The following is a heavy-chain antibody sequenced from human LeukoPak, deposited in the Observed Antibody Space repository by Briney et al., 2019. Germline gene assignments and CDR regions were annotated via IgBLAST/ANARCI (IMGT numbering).Heavy chain of an antibody. V-gene: IGHV3-23*01. Sequence: GGSLRLSCAASGFTFSNYAMNWVRQAPGKGLEWVSATSGTGGSTYYADSVKGRFTISRDNSKKTLYLQMNSLRVEDTAVYYCARGGLDWLLYSQFDYWGQGTLVTASP. J-gene: IGHJ4*02. CDR1: GFTFSNYA. CDR3: ARGGLDWLLYSQFDY. D-gene: IGHD3-9*01. CDR2: TSGTGGST.